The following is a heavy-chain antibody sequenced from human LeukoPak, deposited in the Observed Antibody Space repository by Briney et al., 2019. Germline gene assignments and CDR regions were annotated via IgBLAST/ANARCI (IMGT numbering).Heavy chain of an antibody. CDR1: GFTFSSYD. J-gene: IGHJ4*02. D-gene: IGHD1-1*01. Sequence: GGSLRLSCAASGFTFSSYDMHWVRQAPGKGLEWVAVISYDGSNKYYADSVKGRFTISRDNSKNTLFLQMNSLRAEDTAVYYCAKMGSWRVSDYWGQGTLVTVSS. CDR3: AKMGSWRVSDY. CDR2: ISYDGSNK. V-gene: IGHV3-30*18.